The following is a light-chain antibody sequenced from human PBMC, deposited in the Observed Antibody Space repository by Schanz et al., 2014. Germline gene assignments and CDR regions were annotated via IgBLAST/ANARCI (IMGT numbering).Light chain of an antibody. CDR2: EVN. V-gene: IGLV2-8*01. Sequence: QSALTQPPSASGSPGQSVTISCTGTSSDVGGYNYVSWYQQHPGKAPKLMIYEVNKRPSGVPDRFSGSKSGDTASLTVSGLQAEDDADYYCSSYAGSYTPNWVFGGGTKLTVL. CDR1: SSDVGGYNY. CDR3: SSYAGSYTPNWV. J-gene: IGLJ3*02.